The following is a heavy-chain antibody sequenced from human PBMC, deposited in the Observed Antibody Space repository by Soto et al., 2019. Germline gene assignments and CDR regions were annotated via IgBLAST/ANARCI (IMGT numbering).Heavy chain of an antibody. D-gene: IGHD3-3*01. CDR1: GFTVSSSY. Sequence: EVQLVESGGGLVQPGGSLRLSCAASGFTVSSSYVSWVRQAPGKGLEWVSVIYSGGSTYYADSVMGRFTISRHNSKNTLYLQMTSLRAVDTGVYYCASGWRVDAFDIWGQGTMVTVSS. J-gene: IGHJ3*02. CDR3: ASGWRVDAFDI. V-gene: IGHV3-53*04. CDR2: IYSGGST.